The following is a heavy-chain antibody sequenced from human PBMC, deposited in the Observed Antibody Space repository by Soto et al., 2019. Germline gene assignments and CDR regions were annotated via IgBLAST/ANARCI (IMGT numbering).Heavy chain of an antibody. CDR1: GYTFTGYY. J-gene: IGHJ4*02. V-gene: IGHV1-2*04. Sequence: ASVKVSCKASGYTFTGYYMHWVRQAPGQGLEWMGWINPNSGGTNYAQKFQGWVTMTRDTSINTAYMGLNRLRSDDTAIYYCARDLRGHGDYFDYWGQGTLVTVSS. CDR2: INPNSGGT. D-gene: IGHD4-17*01. CDR3: ARDLRGHGDYFDY.